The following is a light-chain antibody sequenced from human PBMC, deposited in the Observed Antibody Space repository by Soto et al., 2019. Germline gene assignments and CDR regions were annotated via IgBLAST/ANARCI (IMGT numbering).Light chain of an antibody. CDR1: SSDVGGYNY. CDR3: SSYTSSSLRDWV. V-gene: IGLV2-14*01. Sequence: QSALTQPASVSGSPGQSITISCTGTSSDVGGYNYVSWYQQHPGKAPKLMIYEVSNRPSGVSNRFSGSKSGNTASLTISGLQAEDEADYYCSSYTSSSLRDWVFGGGTKLTVL. J-gene: IGLJ3*02. CDR2: EVS.